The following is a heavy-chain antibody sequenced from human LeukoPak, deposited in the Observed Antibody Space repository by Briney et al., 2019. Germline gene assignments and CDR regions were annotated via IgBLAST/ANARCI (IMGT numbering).Heavy chain of an antibody. D-gene: IGHD3/OR15-3a*01. CDR1: GFTFSSYT. V-gene: IGHV3-23*01. J-gene: IGHJ3*02. CDR3: AKQWRGTGDAFDI. CDR2: ISGSGVST. Sequence: GGSLRLSCAASGFTFSSYTMSWVRQAPGKGLEWVSSISGSGVSTYYADYVKGRFTLSRDNSKNTLYLQINSLRAEDTAVCYCAKQWRGTGDAFDIWGQGTMVTVSS.